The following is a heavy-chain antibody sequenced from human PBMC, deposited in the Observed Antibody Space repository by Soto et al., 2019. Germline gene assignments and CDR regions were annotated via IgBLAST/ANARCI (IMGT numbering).Heavy chain of an antibody. Sequence: PVEDLKISCKGSGYTFTNYCMGWVRQTPGKALEWMGIIYYSNSHTKYSSSFQGQVTISADKSISTAYLQWSRVKASDTAMYYCDRPGGRDASGYYGGRDPLDFWGQGTMVTVSS. CDR2: IYYSNSHT. CDR3: DRPGGRDASGYYGGRDPLDF. CDR1: GYTFTNYC. J-gene: IGHJ3*01. D-gene: IGHD3-22*01. V-gene: IGHV5-51*01.